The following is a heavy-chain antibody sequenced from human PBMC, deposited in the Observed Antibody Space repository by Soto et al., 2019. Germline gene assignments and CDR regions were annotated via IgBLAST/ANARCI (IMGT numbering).Heavy chain of an antibody. Sequence: QVQLVQSGAEVKKPGSSVKVSCKASGGAFSSYAVSWVRQAPGQGLEWMGGIIAMFGAASYPEKFQGRVTITADESTSTAYVELSSLRSEDTAVYYCARGGRPREWELDYWGQGTLVTVSS. CDR2: IIAMFGAA. D-gene: IGHD1-26*01. J-gene: IGHJ4*02. CDR1: GGAFSSYA. CDR3: ARGGRPREWELDY. V-gene: IGHV1-69*01.